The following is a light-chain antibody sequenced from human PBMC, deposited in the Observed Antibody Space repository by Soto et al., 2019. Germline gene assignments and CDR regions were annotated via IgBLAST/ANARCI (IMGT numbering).Light chain of an antibody. CDR2: DAS. Sequence: EIVLTRSPATLSLSPGERATLSCRASQSVNTYLAWYQQKPGQAPRLLMYDASNRATGVPTRFSGSGSGTAFTLTISSLEPEDFAVYYCQQRSDWPLTFGGGTKVEIK. CDR1: QSVNTY. CDR3: QQRSDWPLT. V-gene: IGKV3-11*01. J-gene: IGKJ4*01.